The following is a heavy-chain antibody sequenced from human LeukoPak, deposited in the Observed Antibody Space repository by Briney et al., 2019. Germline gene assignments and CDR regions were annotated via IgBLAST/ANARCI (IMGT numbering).Heavy chain of an antibody. CDR3: ARTPKDYYDSSGYYGY. CDR2: INPNSGGT. J-gene: IGHJ4*02. CDR1: GYTFTGYY. D-gene: IGHD3-22*01. Sequence: ASVKVSCKASGYTFTGYYMHSVRQAPGQGLEWMGRINPNSGGTNYAQKFQGRVTMRRDTSISPAYIELSRLRSDDTAVYYCARTPKDYYDSSGYYGYWGQGTLVTVSS. V-gene: IGHV1-2*06.